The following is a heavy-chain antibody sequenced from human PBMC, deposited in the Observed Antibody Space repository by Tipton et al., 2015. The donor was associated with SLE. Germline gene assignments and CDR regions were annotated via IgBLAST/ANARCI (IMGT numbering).Heavy chain of an antibody. CDR3: AIAVAGTLFSDY. CDR2: ISAYNGNT. Sequence: QSGPEVKKPGTSVKVSCKASGFTFTSYGISWVRQAPGQGLEWMGWISAYNGNTDYAQKLQGRVTMTTDTSTSTAYMELRSLRSEDTAVYYCAIAVAGTLFSDYPCQGALVTASS. V-gene: IGHV1-18*01. D-gene: IGHD6-19*01. J-gene: IGHJ4*02. CDR1: GFTFTSYG.